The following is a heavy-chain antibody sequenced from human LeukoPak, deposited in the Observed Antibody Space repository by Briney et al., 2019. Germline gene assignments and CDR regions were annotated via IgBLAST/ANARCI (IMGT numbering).Heavy chain of an antibody. J-gene: IGHJ4*02. Sequence: GGSLRLSCAASGFTFSSYWMSWVRQAPGKGLEWVANIKQDGSEKYYVDSVKGRFTISRDNAKNSLYLQMNSLRAEDTAVYYCAKVSSSIVSDYLDYWGQGTLVTVSS. CDR1: GFTFSSYW. CDR3: AKVSSSIVSDYLDY. V-gene: IGHV3-7*03. CDR2: IKQDGSEK. D-gene: IGHD3-16*02.